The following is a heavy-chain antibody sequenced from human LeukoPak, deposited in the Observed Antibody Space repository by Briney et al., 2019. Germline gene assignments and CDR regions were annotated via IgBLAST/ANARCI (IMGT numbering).Heavy chain of an antibody. V-gene: IGHV4-59*12. J-gene: IGHJ4*02. D-gene: IGHD6-13*01. Sequence: SETLSLTCTVSGGSISNYYWSWIRQPPGKGLEWIGYIHYSGSTYYNPSLKSRVTISVDRSKNQFSLKLSSVTAADTAVYYCAKGSSWLDYWGQGTLVTVSS. CDR2: IHYSGST. CDR1: GGSISNYY. CDR3: AKGSSWLDY.